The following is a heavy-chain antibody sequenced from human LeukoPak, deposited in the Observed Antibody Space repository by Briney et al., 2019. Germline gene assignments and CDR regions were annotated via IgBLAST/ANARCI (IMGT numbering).Heavy chain of an antibody. Sequence: GGSLRLSCTASGFTFSSYGMNWVRQAPGKGLEWVSGITGRGENIYYAGSVKGRFTISRDNSKNTLYLQMNSLRAEDTAVYYCAKVGGSGSWDYYYYYMDVWGKGTTATISS. V-gene: IGHV3-23*01. J-gene: IGHJ6*03. CDR2: ITGRGENI. CDR3: AKVGGSGSWDYYYYYMDV. D-gene: IGHD3-10*01. CDR1: GFTFSSYG.